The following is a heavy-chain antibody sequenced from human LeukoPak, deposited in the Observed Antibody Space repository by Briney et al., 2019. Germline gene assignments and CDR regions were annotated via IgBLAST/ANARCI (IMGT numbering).Heavy chain of an antibody. V-gene: IGHV3-33*01. CDR2: IWYDGSNK. J-gene: IGHJ6*02. Sequence: GGSLRLSCAASGFTFSSYGMHWVRQAPGKGLEWVAVIWYDGSNKYYADSVKGRFTISRDNSKNTLYLQMSNLRAEDTAVYFCARGGGLDVWGQGATVTVSS. CDR3: ARGGGLDV. CDR1: GFTFSSYG. D-gene: IGHD3-16*01.